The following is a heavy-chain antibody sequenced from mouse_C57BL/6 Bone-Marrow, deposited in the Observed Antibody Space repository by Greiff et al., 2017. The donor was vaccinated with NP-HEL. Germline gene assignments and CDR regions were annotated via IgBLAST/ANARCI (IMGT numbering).Heavy chain of an antibody. Sequence: VQLKESGAELVRPGASVKLSCTASGFNIKDDYMHWVKQRPEQGLEWIGWIDPENGDTEYASKFQGKATITADTSSNTAYLQLSNLTSEDTAVYYCTTWDDLYYFDYWGQGTTLTVSS. D-gene: IGHD4-1*01. CDR2: IDPENGDT. CDR1: GFNIKDDY. V-gene: IGHV14-4*01. J-gene: IGHJ2*01. CDR3: TTWDDLYYFDY.